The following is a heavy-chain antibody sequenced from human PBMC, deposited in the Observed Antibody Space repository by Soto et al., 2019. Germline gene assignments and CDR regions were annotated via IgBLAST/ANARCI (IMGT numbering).Heavy chain of an antibody. Sequence: GGSLRLSCEASGFTFSSYAMSWVRQAPRKGLEWVSAISGSGTATYYADSVRGRFTVSRDNSKNTLYLQMNTLRAEDTAVYSCAKDSHWRGAFDIWGPGTMVTVSS. D-gene: IGHD3-10*01. CDR2: ISGSGTAT. CDR1: GFTFSSYA. CDR3: AKDSHWRGAFDI. J-gene: IGHJ3*02. V-gene: IGHV3-23*01.